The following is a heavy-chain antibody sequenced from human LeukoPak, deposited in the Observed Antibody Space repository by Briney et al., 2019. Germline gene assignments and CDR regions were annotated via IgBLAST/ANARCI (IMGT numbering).Heavy chain of an antibody. J-gene: IGHJ4*02. CDR2: MNPNSGNT. CDR1: GYTFTSYD. D-gene: IGHD6-19*01. V-gene: IGHV1-8*01. Sequence: ASVKVSCKASGYTFTSYDINWVRQATRQGVEWMGWMNPNSGNTGYAQTFQGRVTMTRNTSISTAYMELSSLRSEDTAVYYCARQGRPDSSGQFYWGQGTLVTVSS. CDR3: ARQGRPDSSGQFY.